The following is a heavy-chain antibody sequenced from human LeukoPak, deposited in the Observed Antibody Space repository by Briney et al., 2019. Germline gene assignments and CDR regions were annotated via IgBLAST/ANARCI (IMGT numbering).Heavy chain of an antibody. D-gene: IGHD3-22*01. V-gene: IGHV3-74*03. J-gene: IGHJ4*02. CDR1: GFTFSSYW. Sequence: GGPLRLSCAASGFTFSSYWMHWLRHVPGKGLVWVSRINSDGSNTKYADSVKGRFTISRDNAKNTLYLQMNSLRAEDTAVYYCARDLELVYYDSSGYDYWGQGTLVIVSS. CDR2: INSDGSNT. CDR3: ARDLELVYYDSSGYDY.